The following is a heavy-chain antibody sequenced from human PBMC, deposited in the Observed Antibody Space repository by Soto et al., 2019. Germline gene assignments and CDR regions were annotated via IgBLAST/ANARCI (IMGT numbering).Heavy chain of an antibody. Sequence: QVQLQESGPGLVKPSGTLSLTCAVSGTSISSSQWWSWVRQPPGKGLEWIGEIYHNERTNYDPSLKSRLTMSLGKAKNPVSLKVRSVPAVDPATYDCGRTKEYVYGVDVCGQWTTVTVSS. CDR2: IYHNERT. CDR3: GRTKEYVYGVDV. CDR1: GTSISSSQW. V-gene: IGHV4-4*02. D-gene: IGHD3-16*01. J-gene: IGHJ6*02.